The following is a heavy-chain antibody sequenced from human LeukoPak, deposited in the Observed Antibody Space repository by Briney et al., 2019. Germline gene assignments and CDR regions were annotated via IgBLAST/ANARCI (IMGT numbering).Heavy chain of an antibody. V-gene: IGHV4-59*01. J-gene: IGHJ4*02. CDR3: ARRVGGSEHFDY. CDR1: AGSISSYS. CDR2: ISYSGST. D-gene: IGHD5-12*01. Sequence: SETLSLTCTVSAGSISSYSWNWIRQPPGKGLGWIGYISYSGSTNYNPSLKSRLTISIDTSKNHFSLNLTSVTAADTAMYYCARRVGGSEHFDYWGQGALVTVSS.